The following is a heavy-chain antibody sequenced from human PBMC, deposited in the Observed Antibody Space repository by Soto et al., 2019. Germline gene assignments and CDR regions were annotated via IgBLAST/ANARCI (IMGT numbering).Heavy chain of an antibody. D-gene: IGHD3-9*01. CDR2: INHSGST. CDR3: ARSLYDILTKFDY. J-gene: IGHJ4*02. V-gene: IGHV4-34*01. Sequence: PETLSLTCAVYGGSFSGYYWSWIRQPPGKGLEWIGEINHSGSTNYNPSLKSRVTISVDTSKNQFSLKLSSVTAADTAVYYCARSLYDILTKFDYWGQGTLVTVSS. CDR1: GGSFSGYY.